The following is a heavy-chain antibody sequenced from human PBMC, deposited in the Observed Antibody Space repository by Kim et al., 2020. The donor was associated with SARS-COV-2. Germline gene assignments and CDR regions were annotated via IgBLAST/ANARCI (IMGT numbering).Heavy chain of an antibody. J-gene: IGHJ2*01. V-gene: IGHV3-15*01. Sequence: GGSLRLSCAASGFIFRDAWMTWVRQAPGRGLGWVGRIRSKVHGGTTEFAAPVKGRFTIPRDDSKDMMFLEMKGLKTEATAMYYCNTDYSFGYFFSFWGR. D-gene: IGHD5-18*01. CDR3: NTDYSFGYFFSF. CDR2: IRSKVHGGTT. CDR1: GFIFRDAW.